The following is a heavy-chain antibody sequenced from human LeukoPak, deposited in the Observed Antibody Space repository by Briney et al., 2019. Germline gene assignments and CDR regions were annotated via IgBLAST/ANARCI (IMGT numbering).Heavy chain of an antibody. CDR1: GYTFNAHF. CDR3: ARDLSSGELSFDY. V-gene: IGHV1-2*02. Sequence: ASVKVSCKASGYTFNAHFTHWVRQAPGQGLEWMGWINPNSGGIKYAQKFQGRVAMTSDTSINTVYMELSRLRSDDTAMYYCARDLSSGELSFDYWGQGALVTVSS. D-gene: IGHD3-16*02. CDR2: INPNSGGI. J-gene: IGHJ4*02.